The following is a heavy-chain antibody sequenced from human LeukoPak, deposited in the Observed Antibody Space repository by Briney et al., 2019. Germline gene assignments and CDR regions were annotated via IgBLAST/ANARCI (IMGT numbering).Heavy chain of an antibody. J-gene: IGHJ4*02. CDR2: IYSGGST. V-gene: IGHV3-53*01. D-gene: IGHD3-16*01. CDR3: ARDPGGDDYFDY. Sequence: GGSLRFSCAASGFSFSNYAMSWVRQAPGKGLEWVSVIYSGGSTYYADSVKGRFTISRDNSKNTLYLQMNSLRAEDTAVYYCARDPGGDDYFDYWGQGTLVTVSS. CDR1: GFSFSNYA.